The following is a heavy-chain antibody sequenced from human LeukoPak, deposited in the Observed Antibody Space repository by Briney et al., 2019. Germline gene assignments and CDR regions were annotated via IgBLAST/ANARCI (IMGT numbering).Heavy chain of an antibody. CDR2: ISSSGSPI. V-gene: IGHV3-11*01. CDR1: GFTFSDYY. J-gene: IGHJ4*02. Sequence: GGSLRLSCAASGFTFSDYYMTWIRQAPGKGLEWVTYISSSGSPIYYADSVKGRFTISRDNAKNSLYLQMNGLRAEDTAVYYCARDPSGSWSYFDYWGQGALVTVSS. D-gene: IGHD6-13*01. CDR3: ARDPSGSWSYFDY.